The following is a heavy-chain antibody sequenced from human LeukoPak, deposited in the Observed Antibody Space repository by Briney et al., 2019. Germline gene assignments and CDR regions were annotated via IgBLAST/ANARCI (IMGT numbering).Heavy chain of an antibody. J-gene: IGHJ4*02. CDR3: ASGYDLWGGDYTGGGATH. CDR1: GFTFTASA. CDR2: IIGNTVIT. D-gene: IGHD3-3*01. V-gene: IGHV3-23*01. Sequence: PGGCLRLSCVDSGFTFTASAMSWVRPALGKGLEWGLAIIGNTVITDSADSAKGRFTISRDNSKNSLYLQMNSLRAEDTARYYCASGYDLWGGDYTGGGATHWGQGTLVTVSS.